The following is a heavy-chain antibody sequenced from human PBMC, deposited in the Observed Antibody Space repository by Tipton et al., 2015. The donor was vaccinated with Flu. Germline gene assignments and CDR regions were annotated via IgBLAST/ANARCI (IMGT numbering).Heavy chain of an antibody. Sequence: GSLRLSCAASGFTVSTNYMTWVRQAPGKGLDWVSIIYDIGNTYYADSVKGRFTISRDSSENTLYLQMNSLKADDTAVYYCARGYDAFDIWGQGTMLIVSS. CDR3: ARGYDAFDI. CDR2: IYDIGNT. CDR1: GFTVSTNY. J-gene: IGHJ3*02. V-gene: IGHV3-53*01. D-gene: IGHD1-1*01.